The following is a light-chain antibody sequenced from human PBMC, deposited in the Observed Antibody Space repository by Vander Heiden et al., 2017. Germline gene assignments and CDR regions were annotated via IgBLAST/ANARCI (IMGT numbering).Light chain of an antibody. CDR3: QAWDSSTVV. CDR1: TLGDKY. CDR2: QDS. V-gene: IGLV3-1*01. Sequence: SYELTQPPSVSVSPGQTASITCSGDTLGDKYACWYQQKPGQSPVLVIDQDSKRPSGIPERFSGSNTGNTATMTISGTQAMDEADYYCQAWDSSTVVFGTGTKVTGL. J-gene: IGLJ1*01.